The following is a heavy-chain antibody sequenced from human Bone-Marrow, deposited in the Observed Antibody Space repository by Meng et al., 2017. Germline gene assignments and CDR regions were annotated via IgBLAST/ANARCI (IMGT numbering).Heavy chain of an antibody. J-gene: IGHJ4*02. Sequence: SETLSLTCTVSGGSISSSSHYWGWIRQPPGKGLEWIGSIYYSGSTYYNPSLKSRVTISVDTSKNQFSLKLSSVTAADTAVYYCARDRGGGWGFDYWGQGTLVTVSS. CDR3: ARDRGGGWGFDY. CDR2: IYYSGST. V-gene: IGHV4-39*07. CDR1: GGSISSSSHY. D-gene: IGHD3-10*01.